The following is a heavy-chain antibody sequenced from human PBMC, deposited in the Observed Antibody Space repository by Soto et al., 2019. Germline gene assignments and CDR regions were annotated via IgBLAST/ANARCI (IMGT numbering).Heavy chain of an antibody. V-gene: IGHV4-30-2*01. J-gene: IGHJ5*02. CDR3: ARVKITMVRVNCFDP. CDR2: IYHSGST. Sequence: QLQLQESGSGLVKPSQTLSLTCAVSGGSISSGGYSWSWIRQPPGKGLVWIGYIYHSGSTYYNPSLKSRVTISVDRSKNQFSLKLSSVTAADTAVYYCARVKITMVRVNCFDPWGQGTLVTVSS. D-gene: IGHD3-10*01. CDR1: GGSISSGGYS.